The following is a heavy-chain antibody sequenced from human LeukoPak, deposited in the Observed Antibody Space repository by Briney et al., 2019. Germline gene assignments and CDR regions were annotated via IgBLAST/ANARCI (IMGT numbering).Heavy chain of an antibody. CDR1: GGTFSSYA. Sequence: GASVKVSCKASGGTFSSYAISWVRQAPGQGLEWMGGIIPIFGTANYAQKFQGRVTITTDESTSTAYMELSSLRSEDTAVYYCVSSLQTLNYYYYYMDVWGKGTTVTVSS. D-gene: IGHD6-6*01. J-gene: IGHJ6*03. V-gene: IGHV1-69*05. CDR2: IIPIFGTA. CDR3: VSSLQTLNYYYYYMDV.